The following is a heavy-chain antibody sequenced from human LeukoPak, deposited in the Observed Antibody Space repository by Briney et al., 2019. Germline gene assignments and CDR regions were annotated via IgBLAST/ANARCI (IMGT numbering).Heavy chain of an antibody. Sequence: SVKVSCKASGGTFSSYAISWVRQAPGRGLEWMGGIIPIFGTANYAQKFQGRVTITTDESTSTAYMELSSLRSEDTAVYYCASGAAGDPDYYYYYMDVWGKGTTVTVSS. V-gene: IGHV1-69*05. CDR2: IIPIFGTA. J-gene: IGHJ6*03. CDR1: GGTFSSYA. CDR3: ASGAAGDPDYYYYYMDV. D-gene: IGHD3-10*01.